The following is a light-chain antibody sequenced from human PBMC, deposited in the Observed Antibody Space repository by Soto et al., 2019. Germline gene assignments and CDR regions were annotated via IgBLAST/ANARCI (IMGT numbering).Light chain of an antibody. Sequence: EILMTQSPVTLSVSRGEGSTLXXRASQSVSSNLAWYQQRPGQAPRXVIYGASTRATGIPARFSGSGSGTEFTLTISSLQSEDFAVYYCQQYDNWPLTFGGGTKVDIK. V-gene: IGKV3-15*01. CDR2: GAS. CDR3: QQYDNWPLT. J-gene: IGKJ4*01. CDR1: QSVSSN.